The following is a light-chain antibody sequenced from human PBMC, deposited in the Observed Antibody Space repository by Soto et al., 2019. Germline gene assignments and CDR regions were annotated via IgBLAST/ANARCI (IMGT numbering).Light chain of an antibody. CDR3: SSYTSSTTRV. CDR1: SSDVGGYSY. J-gene: IGLJ7*01. V-gene: IGLV2-14*01. CDR2: EVS. Sequence: QSVLTQPASVSGSPGQSITISCTGTSSDVGGYSYVSWYQQHPGKTPKLMIYEVSNRPSGVSHRFSGSKSGNTASLTISGLQTEDEADYYCSSYTSSTTRVFGGGTQLTVL.